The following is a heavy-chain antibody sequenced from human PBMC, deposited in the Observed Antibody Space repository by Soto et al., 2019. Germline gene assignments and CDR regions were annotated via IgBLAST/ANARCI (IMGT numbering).Heavy chain of an antibody. CDR1: GYTFTSYD. D-gene: IGHD2-15*01. Sequence: ASVKVSCKASGYTFTSYDINWVRQATGQGLEWMGWMNPNSGNTGYAQKFQGRVTMTRNTSISTAYMELSSLRSEDTAVYYCARGWGEDIVVVVAADYAFDIWGQGTMVTVSS. J-gene: IGHJ3*02. V-gene: IGHV1-8*01. CDR3: ARGWGEDIVVVVAADYAFDI. CDR2: MNPNSGNT.